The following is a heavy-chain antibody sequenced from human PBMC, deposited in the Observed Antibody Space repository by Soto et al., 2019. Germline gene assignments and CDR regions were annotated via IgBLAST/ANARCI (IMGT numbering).Heavy chain of an antibody. J-gene: IGHJ6*02. CDR2: IYTSGST. V-gene: IGHV4-4*07. CDR1: GGSISSYY. D-gene: IGHD6-13*01. Sequence: QVQLQESGPGLVKPSETLSLTCTVSGGSISSYYWSWIRQPAGKGLEWIGRIYTSGSTNYNPSLKRRGTMSVDTSKNQVSRKLRAATAADTAVYDRARDHPRHSSSGRDVGGQGTTVTVAS. CDR3: ARDHPRHSSSGRDV.